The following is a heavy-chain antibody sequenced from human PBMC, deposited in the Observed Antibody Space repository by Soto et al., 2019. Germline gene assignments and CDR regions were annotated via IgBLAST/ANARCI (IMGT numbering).Heavy chain of an antibody. CDR2: ISYDGSNK. Sequence: PGGSLRLSCAASGFTFSSYAMHWVRQAPGKGLEWVAVISYDGSNKYYADSVKGRFTISRDNSKNTLYLQMNSLRAEDTAVYYCARPADQYSRSYSPFDYWGQGTLVTVSS. J-gene: IGHJ4*02. V-gene: IGHV3-30-3*01. D-gene: IGHD6-13*01. CDR3: ARPADQYSRSYSPFDY. CDR1: GFTFSSYA.